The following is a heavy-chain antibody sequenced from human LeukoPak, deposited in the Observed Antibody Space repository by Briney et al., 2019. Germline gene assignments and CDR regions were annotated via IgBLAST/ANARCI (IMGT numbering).Heavy chain of an antibody. CDR1: GFTFSSHA. CDR3: AKGVGFGPRGTFYFDY. Sequence: GMSLRLSCAASGFTFSSHAMHWVRQAPGKGLEWVAVISYDGSNKYYADSVKGRFTISRDNSKNTLSLQMNSLRGEDTAVYYCAKGVGFGPRGTFYFDYWGQGTLVTVSS. D-gene: IGHD3-10*01. J-gene: IGHJ4*02. CDR2: ISYDGSNK. V-gene: IGHV3-30*18.